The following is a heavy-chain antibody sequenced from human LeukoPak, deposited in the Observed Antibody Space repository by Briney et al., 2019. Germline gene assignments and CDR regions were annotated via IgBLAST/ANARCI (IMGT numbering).Heavy chain of an antibody. Sequence: GASVKVSCKASGYTFTCYNMHWVRQAPGQGLEWMAWSNPNGGGTKYAQKFLGRVTMTWDTSINTAYMELSWLTSDDTAVYYCARANGYDGDAYFDFWGQGTLVTVSS. D-gene: IGHD5-12*01. CDR2: SNPNGGGT. CDR1: GYTFTCYN. J-gene: IGHJ4*02. V-gene: IGHV1-2*02. CDR3: ARANGYDGDAYFDF.